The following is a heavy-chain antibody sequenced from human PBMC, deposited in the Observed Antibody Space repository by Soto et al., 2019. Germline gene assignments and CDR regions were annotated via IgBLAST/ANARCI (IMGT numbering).Heavy chain of an antibody. CDR3: AREPLLTESGPGGFDS. J-gene: IGHJ4*02. CDR2: LTFSGGSA. Sequence: EVQLLESGGGLVQPGGSLRLSCAASGFTFRNYPMSWVRQAPGKGLEWVSGLTFSGGSAYYADSVRGRFIISRDNSKNAVSVQMNSLRDDDTAVYYCAREPLLTESGPGGFDSWGQGVLVTVSS. D-gene: IGHD3-10*01. CDR1: GFTFRNYP. V-gene: IGHV3-23*01.